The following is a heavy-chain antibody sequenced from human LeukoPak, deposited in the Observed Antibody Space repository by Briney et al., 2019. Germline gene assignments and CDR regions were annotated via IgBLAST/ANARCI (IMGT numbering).Heavy chain of an antibody. V-gene: IGHV3-23*01. J-gene: IGHJ6*02. CDR2: ISGSGGST. CDR3: AKTIVPTRNYDYYYGMDV. Sequence: GGSLRLSCAASGFTFSSYAMSWVRQAPGKGLEWVSAISGSGGSTYYADSVRGRFTISRDNSKSTLYLQMNSLRAEDAAVYYCAKTIVPTRNYDYYYGMDVWGQGTTVTVSS. D-gene: IGHD1-14*01. CDR1: GFTFSSYA.